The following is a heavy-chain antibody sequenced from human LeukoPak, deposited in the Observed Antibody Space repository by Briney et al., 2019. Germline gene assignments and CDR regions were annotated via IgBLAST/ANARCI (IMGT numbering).Heavy chain of an antibody. D-gene: IGHD1-7*01. Sequence: GGSLRLSCSASGFSFSSYTMTWVRQAPGKGPEWVSIISRTSESIFYADSLKGRFTISRDNAKNSLYLQMNGLRAEDTAAYYCARGATDTTRWIDPWGQGTLVIVSS. J-gene: IGHJ5*02. CDR1: GFSFSSYT. CDR2: ISRTSESI. V-gene: IGHV3-21*01. CDR3: ARGATDTTRWIDP.